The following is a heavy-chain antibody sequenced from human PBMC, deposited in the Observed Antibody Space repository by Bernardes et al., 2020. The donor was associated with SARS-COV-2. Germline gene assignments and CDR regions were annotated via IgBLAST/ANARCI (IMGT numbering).Heavy chain of an antibody. Sequence: SETLSLTCTVSGDSIRSSNYFWAWIRQPPGTGLEWIASLYYSGNTYYNPSLASRAIVSVDTSKNQVSLTLTSVTVTDTAVYYCAGRVVTTIFAWYFDLWGRGTLVTVSS. D-gene: IGHD2-21*02. CDR1: GDSIRSSNYF. CDR3: AGRVVTTIFAWYFDL. J-gene: IGHJ2*01. CDR2: LYYSGNT. V-gene: IGHV4-39*01.